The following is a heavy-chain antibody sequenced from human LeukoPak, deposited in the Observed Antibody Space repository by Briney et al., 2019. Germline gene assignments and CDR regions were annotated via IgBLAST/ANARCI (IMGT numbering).Heavy chain of an antibody. CDR3: AKNIPLIAAAGTGVDY. D-gene: IGHD6-13*01. CDR2: IRYDGSNK. V-gene: IGHV3-30*02. Sequence: PGGSLRLSCAASGFTFSSYGMHWVRQAPGKGLEWVAFIRYDGSNKYYADSVKGRFTISRDNSKNTLYLQMNSLRAEDTAVYYCAKNIPLIAAAGTGVDYWGQGTLVTVSS. CDR1: GFTFSSYG. J-gene: IGHJ4*02.